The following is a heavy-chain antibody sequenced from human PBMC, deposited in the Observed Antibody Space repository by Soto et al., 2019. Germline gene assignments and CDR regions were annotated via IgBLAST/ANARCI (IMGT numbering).Heavy chain of an antibody. V-gene: IGHV3-9*01. CDR2: ISRDSRSI. CDR1: GFRFDYYV. Sequence: GGSLRVSCEVSGFRFDYYVMHWVRQSPGKDLEWIAGISRDSRSISYGASMKGRFTISRDNAKNSLYLQLNSLRADDTAFYYCVKDALTTVAYYFDYWGQGALVTVSS. J-gene: IGHJ4*02. D-gene: IGHD4-17*01. CDR3: VKDALTTVAYYFDY.